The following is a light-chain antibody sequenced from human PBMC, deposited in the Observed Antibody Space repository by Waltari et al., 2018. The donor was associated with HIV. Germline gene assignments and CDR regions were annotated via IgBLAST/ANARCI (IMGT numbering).Light chain of an antibody. Sequence: QLVLTQSPSVSASLGASVELTCTLSSGHNYYAVSWHQQQPEKGPRFLMKLNADGSHTKGDGIPYRFSGSSSGAERFLSISNLQSEDEADYYCQTWGTGISLVFGGGTKLTVL. CDR2: LNADGSH. CDR1: SGHNYYA. V-gene: IGLV4-69*01. J-gene: IGLJ2*01. CDR3: QTWGTGISLV.